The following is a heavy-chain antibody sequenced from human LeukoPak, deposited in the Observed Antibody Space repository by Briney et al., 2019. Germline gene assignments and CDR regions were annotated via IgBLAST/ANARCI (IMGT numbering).Heavy chain of an antibody. CDR1: GYSFTNYW. J-gene: IGHJ4*02. CDR2: IDPSDSDT. V-gene: IGHV5-51*01. CDR3: ARQTSMGRSGDY. D-gene: IGHD3-10*01. Sequence: GESLKISCKGSGYSFTNYWIGWVRQTPGKGREWMGIIDPSDSDTRYTPPFQGHVTISADRSISTAYLQWSSLRASDTAMYFCARQTSMGRSGDYWGQGNLVTVSS.